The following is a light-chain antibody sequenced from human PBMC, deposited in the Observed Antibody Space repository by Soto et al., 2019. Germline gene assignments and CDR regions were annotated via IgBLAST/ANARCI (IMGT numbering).Light chain of an antibody. J-gene: IGKJ4*01. V-gene: IGKV3-15*01. CDR1: QSVSSN. CDR3: QQRSSWPPF. Sequence: EIVMTQSPATMSVSAGERVNLXXRASQSVSSNLAWYQQKPGEAPRLXIYGASNRATGIPARFSGSGSGTEFTLTISSLQSEDFAVYYCQQRSSWPPFFGGGTKVDIK. CDR2: GAS.